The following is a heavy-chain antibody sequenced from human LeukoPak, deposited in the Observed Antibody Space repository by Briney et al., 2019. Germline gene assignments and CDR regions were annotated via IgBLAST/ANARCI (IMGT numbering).Heavy chain of an antibody. V-gene: IGHV3-30*03. D-gene: IGHD1-26*01. CDR1: GFTFSNYG. Sequence: GGSLRLSCATSGFTFSNYGMHWVRQAPGKGLQWVAIISYVGSNKYYADSVKGRFTISRDNSNNTLFLQMNSLRPEDTAIYYCATHPGDFTGIVNYYYMDVWGKGTTVTVSS. J-gene: IGHJ6*03. CDR3: ATHPGDFTGIVNYYYMDV. CDR2: ISYVGSNK.